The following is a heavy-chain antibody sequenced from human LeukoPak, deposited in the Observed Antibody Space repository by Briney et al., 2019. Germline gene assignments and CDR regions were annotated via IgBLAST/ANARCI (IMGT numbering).Heavy chain of an antibody. J-gene: IGHJ4*02. Sequence: GGSLRLSCAASGFTFSSYWMHWVRQAPGKGLVWVSRINSDGSSTSYADSVKGRFTISRDNAKNTLYLQMNSLRAEDTAVYYCAKDRRELRGEGLFDYWGQGTLVTVSS. V-gene: IGHV3-74*01. CDR2: INSDGSST. CDR3: AKDRRELRGEGLFDY. CDR1: GFTFSSYW. D-gene: IGHD1-26*01.